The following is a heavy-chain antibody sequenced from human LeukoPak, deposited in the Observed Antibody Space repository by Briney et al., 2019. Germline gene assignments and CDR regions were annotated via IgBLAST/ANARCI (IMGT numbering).Heavy chain of an antibody. J-gene: IGHJ3*02. CDR2: VNESGGT. V-gene: IGHV4-34*01. CDR3: AREYYHTLTGYLRAFHI. CDR1: IDSFSNYH. D-gene: IGHD3-9*01. Sequence: SETLSLTCAVYIDSFSNYHWNWIRQTPAKGMEWIGEVNESGGTNISPSLRSRVTISVDRSKNQFSLKLSSVTAADTAVYYCAREYYHTLTGYLRAFHIWGQGTMVTVSS.